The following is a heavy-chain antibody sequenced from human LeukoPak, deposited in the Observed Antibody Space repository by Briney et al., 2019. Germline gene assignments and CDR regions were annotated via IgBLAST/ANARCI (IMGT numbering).Heavy chain of an antibody. Sequence: SETLSLTCAVYGGSFSGYYWSWIRQPPGKGLEWIGEINHSGSTNYNPSLKSRVTISVDTSKNQFSLKLSSVTAADTAVYYCASRRGETTVTTGTDYWGQGTLVTVSS. D-gene: IGHD4-17*01. CDR3: ASRRGETTVTTGTDY. CDR1: GGSFSGYY. V-gene: IGHV4-34*01. CDR2: INHSGST. J-gene: IGHJ4*02.